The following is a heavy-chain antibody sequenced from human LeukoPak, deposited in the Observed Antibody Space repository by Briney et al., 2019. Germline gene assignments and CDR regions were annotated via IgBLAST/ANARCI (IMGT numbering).Heavy chain of an antibody. Sequence: ASVKVSCKASGGTFSSYAISWVRQAPGQRLEWMGGIIPIFGTANYAQKFQGKVTITTDESTSTAYMELSSLRSEDTAVYYCARGLYYYYMDVWGKGTTVTVSS. CDR1: GGTFSSYA. V-gene: IGHV1-69*05. CDR2: IIPIFGTA. J-gene: IGHJ6*03. CDR3: ARGLYYYYMDV.